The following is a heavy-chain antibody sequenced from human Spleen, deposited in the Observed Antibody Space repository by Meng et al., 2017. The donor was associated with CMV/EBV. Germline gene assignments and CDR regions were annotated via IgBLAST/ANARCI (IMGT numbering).Heavy chain of an antibody. CDR3: ARSYDIVRDWFDP. V-gene: IGHV1-2*02. Sequence: ASVKVSCKASGYTFTGYYMHWVRQAPGQGLEWMGWINPDSGGTNYAQKFQGRVTMTRDTSITTAYMELNRLRSDDTAIYYCARSYDIVRDWFDPLGQGTLVTVSS. CDR1: GYTFTGYY. D-gene: IGHD3-9*01. CDR2: INPDSGGT. J-gene: IGHJ5*02.